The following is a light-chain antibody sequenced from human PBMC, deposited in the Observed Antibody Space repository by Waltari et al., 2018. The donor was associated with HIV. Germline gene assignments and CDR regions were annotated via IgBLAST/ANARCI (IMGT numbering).Light chain of an antibody. Sequence: DIKMTQYPYSLSASVGARVTITCQARQDISNYLNWYQQKPGKAPKLLIYDASNLEAGVPSRFSGSGSWTDFTFTISSLQPEYIATYYCQQYDNLLFTFGGGTKVEIK. CDR2: DAS. CDR1: QDISNY. CDR3: QQYDNLLFT. V-gene: IGKV1-33*01. J-gene: IGKJ4*01.